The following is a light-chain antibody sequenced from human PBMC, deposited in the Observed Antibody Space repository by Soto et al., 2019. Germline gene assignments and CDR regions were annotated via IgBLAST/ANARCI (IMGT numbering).Light chain of an antibody. Sequence: AIELTQSPASLSSSVGDRLTITCRASQDISSGLAWYQQQPGRAPKLLIYDASTLVSGVPSRFSGAGSGTAFTLSISSLQPEDFETYYCQQYYRSSITFGQGTRLEIK. CDR3: QQYYRSSIT. CDR1: QDISSG. V-gene: IGKV1-13*02. CDR2: DAS. J-gene: IGKJ5*01.